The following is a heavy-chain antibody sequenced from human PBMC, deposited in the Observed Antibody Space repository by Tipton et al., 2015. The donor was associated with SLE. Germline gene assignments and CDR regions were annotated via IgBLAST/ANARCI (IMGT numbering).Heavy chain of an antibody. Sequence: TLSLTCAVSGYSISSNYYWGWIRQPPGKGLEWIGSIYYSGSTYYNPSLKSRVTISVDTSKNQFSLKLSSVTAADTAVYYCARDLVRGVSGGYWGQGTLVTVSS. CDR2: IYYSGST. J-gene: IGHJ4*02. V-gene: IGHV4-38-2*02. CDR1: GYSISSNYY. CDR3: ARDLVRGVSGGY. D-gene: IGHD3-10*01.